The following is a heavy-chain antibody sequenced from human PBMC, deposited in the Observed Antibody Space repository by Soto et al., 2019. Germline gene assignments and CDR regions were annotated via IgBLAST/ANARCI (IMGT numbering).Heavy chain of an antibody. CDR3: AKDRRAGGNSAFYFDF. V-gene: IGHV3-23*01. CDR1: GFKFSNYA. D-gene: IGHD3-16*01. Sequence: GGSLRLSCAASGFKFSNYAMSWVRQAPGKGLEWVSLISATGGGTYYADSVKGRFTISRDNSHNTLYLQVHSLTAEDTAVYHCAKDRRAGGNSAFYFDFWGQGAQVTVSS. J-gene: IGHJ4*02. CDR2: ISATGGGT.